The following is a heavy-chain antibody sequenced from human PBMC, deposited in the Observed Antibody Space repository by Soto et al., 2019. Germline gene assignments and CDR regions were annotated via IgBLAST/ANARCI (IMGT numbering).Heavy chain of an antibody. J-gene: IGHJ3*02. D-gene: IGHD5-12*01. Sequence: QVQLVESGGGVVQPGRSLRLSCAASGFTFSSYGMNWVRQAPGKRLKWVAVISYDGSNKYYADSVKGRLTISRDNSKNTLYLQMNSLRGEDTAVYYCAKDNGSGCDWLRVGDASDIWGQGTMVTVSS. V-gene: IGHV3-30*18. CDR2: ISYDGSNK. CDR1: GFTFSSYG. CDR3: AKDNGSGCDWLRVGDASDI.